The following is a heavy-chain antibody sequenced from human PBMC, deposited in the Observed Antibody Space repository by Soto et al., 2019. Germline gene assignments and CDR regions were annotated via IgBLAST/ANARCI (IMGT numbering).Heavy chain of an antibody. D-gene: IGHD5-18*01. V-gene: IGHV5-51*01. CDR2: IYPGDSDT. J-gene: IGHJ6*03. Sequence: GESLKISCKGSGSSFTSYWIGWVRQMPGKGLEWMGIIYPGDSDTRYSPSFQGQVTISADKSISTSSLQWSSLKASDTAMYYCARHGYSSHTYYYYMDVWGKGTTVTVSS. CDR1: GSSFTSYW. CDR3: ARHGYSSHTYYYYMDV.